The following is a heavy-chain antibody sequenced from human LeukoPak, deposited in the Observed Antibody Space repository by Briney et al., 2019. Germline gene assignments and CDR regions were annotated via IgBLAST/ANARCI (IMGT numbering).Heavy chain of an antibody. CDR2: IYYSGST. CDR3: ARVGDRFDGAFDI. D-gene: IGHD3-10*01. CDR1: GGSISSYY. Sequence: SETLSLTCAVSGGSISSYYWSWIRQPPGKGLEWIGYIYYSGSTNYNPSLKSRVTISVDTSKNQFSLKLSSVTAADTAVYYCARVGDRFDGAFDIWGQGTMVTVSS. V-gene: IGHV4-59*01. J-gene: IGHJ3*02.